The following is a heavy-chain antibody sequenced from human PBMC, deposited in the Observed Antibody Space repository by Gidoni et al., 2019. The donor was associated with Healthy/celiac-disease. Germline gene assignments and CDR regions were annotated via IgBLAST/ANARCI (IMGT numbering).Heavy chain of an antibody. CDR1: GFTFSSYA. CDR2: ISGSGGST. Sequence: EVQLLASGGGLVQPGGSPRPSCAATGFTFSSYAMSWGRQAPGKVLEGVSAISGSGGSTYYAASVKGRFTISRDNSKNTLYLQMTSLRAEDTAVYYCAKDTLYIAYWGQGTLVTVSS. J-gene: IGHJ4*02. D-gene: IGHD2-2*02. V-gene: IGHV3-23*01. CDR3: AKDTLYIAY.